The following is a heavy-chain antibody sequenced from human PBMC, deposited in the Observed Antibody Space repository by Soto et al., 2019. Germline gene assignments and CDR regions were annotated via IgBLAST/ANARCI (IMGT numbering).Heavy chain of an antibody. CDR3: ARDLGGWPDY. CDR1: GGTFGSQS. Sequence: VASVKVSCKASGGTFGSQSLSWVRQAPGQGLEWMGWIIAVDGTPNYAQKFQGRVTITRDTSASTAYMELSSLRSEDTAVYYCARDLGGWPDYWGQGTLVTVSS. J-gene: IGHJ4*02. D-gene: IGHD2-15*01. CDR2: IIAVDGTP. V-gene: IGHV1-69*08.